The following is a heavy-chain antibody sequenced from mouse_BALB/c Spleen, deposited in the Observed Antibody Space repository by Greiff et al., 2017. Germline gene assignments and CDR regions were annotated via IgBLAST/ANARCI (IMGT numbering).Heavy chain of an antibody. J-gene: IGHJ2*01. D-gene: IGHD2-4*01. V-gene: IGHV5-17*02. CDR1: GFTFSSFG. CDR3: ARDYDGFDY. CDR2: ISSGSSTI. Sequence: EVQLQESGGGLVQPGGSRKLSCAASGFTFSSFGMHWVRQAPEKGLEWVAYISSGSSTIHYADTVKGRFTISRDNPKNTLFLQMTSLRSEDTAMYYCARDYDGFDYWGQGTTLPVSS.